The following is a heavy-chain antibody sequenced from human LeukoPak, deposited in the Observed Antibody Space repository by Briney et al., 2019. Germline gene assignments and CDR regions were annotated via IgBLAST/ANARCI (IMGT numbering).Heavy chain of an antibody. D-gene: IGHD5-24*01. J-gene: IGHJ4*02. CDR3: AKGRGDGYNWRFDY. CDR2: ISGSGGST. Sequence: GGSLRLSCAASGFIFSNYGMSWVRQAPGKGLERVSGISGSGGSTYYADSVKGRFTISRDNSKNTLYLQMSSLRAEDTAEYYCAKGRGDGYNWRFDYWGQGTLVSVSS. V-gene: IGHV3-23*01. CDR1: GFIFSNYG.